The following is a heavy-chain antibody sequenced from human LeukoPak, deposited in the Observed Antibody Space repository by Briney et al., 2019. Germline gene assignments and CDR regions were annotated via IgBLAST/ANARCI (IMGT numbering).Heavy chain of an antibody. CDR2: ISYDGSNK. J-gene: IGHJ6*03. V-gene: IGHV3-30*04. D-gene: IGHD3-9*01. CDR1: GFTFSSYA. Sequence: PGGSLRLSCAASGFTFSSYAMHWVRQAPGKGLEWVAVISYDGSNKYYADSVKGRFTISRDNSKNTLYLQMSSLRAEDTAVYYCARERELVTLYYYYYMDVWGKGTTVTVSS. CDR3: ARERELVTLYYYYYMDV.